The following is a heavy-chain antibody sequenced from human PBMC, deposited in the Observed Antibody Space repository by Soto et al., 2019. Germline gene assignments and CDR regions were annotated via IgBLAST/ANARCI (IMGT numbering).Heavy chain of an antibody. CDR3: AKRVFYDSRGSSDAFDI. CDR1: GYSISRGNW. J-gene: IGHJ3*02. CDR2: IYHSGST. V-gene: IGHV4-4*02. Sequence: SETLALTCVVSGYSISRGNWWSWVRQPPGKGLEWIGQIYHSGSTNYSPSLKSRVTISVDKSKNQFSPRLSSVTAADTAIYYGAKRVFYDSRGSSDAFDIWGQGRMVT. D-gene: IGHD3-22*01.